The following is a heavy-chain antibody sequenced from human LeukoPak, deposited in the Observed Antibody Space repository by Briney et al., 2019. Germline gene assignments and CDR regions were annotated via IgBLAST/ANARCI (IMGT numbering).Heavy chain of an antibody. CDR1: GFTFSSYW. CDR2: IKQDGSEK. J-gene: IGHJ4*02. Sequence: PGGSLRLSCAASGFTFSSYWMSWVRQAPGKGLEWVAKIKQDGSEKYYVDSVEGRFTISRDNAKNSLYLQMNSLRAEDTAVYYCARGPTRANSSDYWGQGTLVTVSS. D-gene: IGHD2/OR15-2a*01. CDR3: ARGPTRANSSDY. V-gene: IGHV3-7*01.